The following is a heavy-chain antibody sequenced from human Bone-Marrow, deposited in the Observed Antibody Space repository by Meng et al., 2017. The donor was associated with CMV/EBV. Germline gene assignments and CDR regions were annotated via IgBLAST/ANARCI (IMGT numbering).Heavy chain of an antibody. J-gene: IGHJ5*02. Sequence: CAASGFTFSSYSMNWVRQAPGKGLEWVSSISSSSSYIYYADSVKGRFTISRDNAKNSLYLQMNSLRAEDTAVYYCARSTAMVYNWFDPWGQGTLVTVSS. CDR3: ARSTAMVYNWFDP. CDR2: ISSSSSYI. CDR1: GFTFSSYS. D-gene: IGHD5-18*01. V-gene: IGHV3-21*01.